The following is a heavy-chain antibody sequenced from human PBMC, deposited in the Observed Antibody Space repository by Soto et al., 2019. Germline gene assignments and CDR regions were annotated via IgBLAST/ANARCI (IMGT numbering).Heavy chain of an antibody. Sequence: QVQLVQSGAEVKKPGASVKVSCTASGYTFTSYAMHWVRQAPGQRLEWMGWINAGNGNTKYSQKFQGRVTITRDTSASTAYMELSSLRSEDTAVYYCARDSDVDIVATIYYWGQGTLVTVSS. V-gene: IGHV1-3*01. D-gene: IGHD5-12*01. J-gene: IGHJ4*02. CDR2: INAGNGNT. CDR3: ARDSDVDIVATIYY. CDR1: GYTFTSYA.